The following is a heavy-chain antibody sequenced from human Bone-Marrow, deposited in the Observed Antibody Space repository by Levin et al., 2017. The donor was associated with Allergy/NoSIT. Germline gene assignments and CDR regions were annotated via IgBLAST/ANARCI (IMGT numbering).Heavy chain of an antibody. J-gene: IGHJ3*02. Sequence: SETLSLTCTVSGGSITTSDSYWGWIRQSPGKGLEWIANIHYNGRTDYRPSLRSRVTISRDTSRDQFSLTVTSVTAADTAVYYCAEWIHGPDGSADVFHIWGQGTMVTVSS. V-gene: IGHV4-39*01. CDR3: AEWIHGPDGSADVFHI. CDR2: IHYNGRT. D-gene: IGHD2-2*03. CDR1: GGSITTSDSY.